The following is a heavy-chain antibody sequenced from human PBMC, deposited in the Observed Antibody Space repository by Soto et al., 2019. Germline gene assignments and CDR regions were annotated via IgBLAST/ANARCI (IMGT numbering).Heavy chain of an antibody. CDR3: AIFNDPLLDI. CDR2: VFYTEST. V-gene: IGHV4-59*08. D-gene: IGHD2-2*01. CDR1: GDSINSYS. J-gene: IGHJ3*02. Sequence: QVQLQESGPGLVKPSETLSLTCTVSGDSINSYSWSWIRQPPGKGLEWIGYVFYTESTNYNPSLKSRVTISVDTSKNQFSLKLSSVTAADTAVYYCAIFNDPLLDIWGQGTMVTVSS.